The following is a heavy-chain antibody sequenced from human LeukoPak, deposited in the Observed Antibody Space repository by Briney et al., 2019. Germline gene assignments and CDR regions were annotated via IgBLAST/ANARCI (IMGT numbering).Heavy chain of an antibody. D-gene: IGHD1-26*01. CDR1: GYNYDRYG. CDR3: ATALGARKNFDY. CDR2: FDPEDGET. V-gene: IGHV1-24*01. Sequence: GASVKVSCKGSGYNYDRYGVNWVRQAPGKGLEWMGGFDPEDGETIYAQKFQGRVTMTEDTSTDTAYMELSSLRSEDTAVHYCATALGARKNFDYWGQGTLVTVSS. J-gene: IGHJ4*02.